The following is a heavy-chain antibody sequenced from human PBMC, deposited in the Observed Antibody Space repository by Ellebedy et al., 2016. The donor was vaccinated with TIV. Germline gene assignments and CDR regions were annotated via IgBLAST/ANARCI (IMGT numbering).Heavy chain of an antibody. CDR1: GYTFTSYD. V-gene: IGHV1-8*03. Sequence: ASVKVSCKASGYTFTSYDINWVRQATGQGLEWMGWMNTNSGNTGYAQKFQGRVTITRNTSISTAYMELSSLRSEDTAVYYCAREGGLDSAAVGGMDVWGQGTTVTVSS. J-gene: IGHJ6*02. CDR3: AREGGLDSAAVGGMDV. D-gene: IGHD6-13*01. CDR2: MNTNSGNT.